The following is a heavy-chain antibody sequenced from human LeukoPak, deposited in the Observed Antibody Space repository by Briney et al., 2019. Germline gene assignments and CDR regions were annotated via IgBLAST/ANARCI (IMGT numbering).Heavy chain of an antibody. Sequence: PGGSRRLSCMVFGFTFNIYEMTWVRQAPGKALEWVSYMSGSGGFIYYADSVKARFTISRDNSKTTVYLQMNSLRADDTAVYYCARSAIAGGGNFFDPWGQGTPLTVSS. CDR3: ARSAIAGGGNFFDP. CDR2: MSGSGGFI. V-gene: IGHV3-23*01. J-gene: IGHJ5*02. D-gene: IGHD6-13*01. CDR1: GFTFNIYE.